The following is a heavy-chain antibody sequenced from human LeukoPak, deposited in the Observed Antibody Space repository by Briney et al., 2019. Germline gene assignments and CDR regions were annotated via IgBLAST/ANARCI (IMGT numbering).Heavy chain of an antibody. D-gene: IGHD3-22*01. CDR1: GGTFSSYA. CDR3: ARASQSHNYYDSSGYSPEYFQH. J-gene: IGHJ1*01. V-gene: IGHV1-69*13. Sequence: SVKVSCKASGGTFSSYAISWVRQAPGQGLEWMGGIIPIFGTANYAQKFQGRVTITADESTSTAYMELSSLRSEDTAVYYCARASQSHNYYDSSGYSPEYFQHWGQGTLVTVSS. CDR2: IIPIFGTA.